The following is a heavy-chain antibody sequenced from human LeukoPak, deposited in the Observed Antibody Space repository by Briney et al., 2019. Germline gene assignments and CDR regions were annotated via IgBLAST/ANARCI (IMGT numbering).Heavy chain of an antibody. V-gene: IGHV3-73*01. CDR3: ARGRRGAGTVY. CDR2: IRSKANSYAT. J-gene: IGHJ4*02. CDR1: GFTFSGSA. Sequence: GGSLRLSCAASGFTFSGSAMHWVRQASGKGLEWVGRIRSKANSYATAYAASVKGRFTISRDDSRNTAYLQMNSLKTEDTAVYYCARGRRGAGTVYWGQGTLVAVSS. D-gene: IGHD6-19*01.